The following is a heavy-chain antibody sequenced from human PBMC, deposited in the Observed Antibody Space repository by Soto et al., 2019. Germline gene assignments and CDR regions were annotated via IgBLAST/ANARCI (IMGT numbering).Heavy chain of an antibody. V-gene: IGHV3-48*01. Sequence: EVRLVESGGDLVQPGGSLRLSCTASGFTFSASNMNWVRQAPGKGPEWVAYITSTREIMSYADSVEGRFTVSRDNAKNSMSLQFSSLRAEETAAYYCVRDWWSTVSDYWGQGTLVSVSS. J-gene: IGHJ4*02. CDR3: VRDWWSTVSDY. CDR1: GFTFSASN. CDR2: ITSTREIM. D-gene: IGHD2-15*01.